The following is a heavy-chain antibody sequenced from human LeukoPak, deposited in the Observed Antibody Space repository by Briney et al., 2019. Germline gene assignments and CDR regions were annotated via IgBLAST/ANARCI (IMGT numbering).Heavy chain of an antibody. V-gene: IGHV3-48*04. CDR3: VARGGWARFDY. J-gene: IGHJ4*02. D-gene: IGHD6-19*01. CDR2: ITDDSKTM. Sequence: GGSLRLSCVASGFTFDTYSMNWIRQAPGKGLEWTSYITDDSKTMYYADSVKGRFTIFRDNAKNALYLQMNSLRGEDTAAYYCVARGGWARFDYWGQGTLVTVSS. CDR1: GFTFDTYS.